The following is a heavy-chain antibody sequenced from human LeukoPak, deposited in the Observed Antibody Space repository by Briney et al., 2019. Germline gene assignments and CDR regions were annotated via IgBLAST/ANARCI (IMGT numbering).Heavy chain of an antibody. V-gene: IGHV3-30*18. CDR3: AKDLVGARPAHYLDY. CDR1: GFTFSSYG. D-gene: IGHD6-6*01. CDR2: ISYDGSNK. Sequence: GGSLRLSCAASGFTFSSYGMHWVRQAPGKGLEWVAVISYDGSNKYYADSVKGRFTISRDNSKNTLYLQMNSLRAEDTAVYYCAKDLVGARPAHYLDYWGQGTLVTVSS. J-gene: IGHJ4*02.